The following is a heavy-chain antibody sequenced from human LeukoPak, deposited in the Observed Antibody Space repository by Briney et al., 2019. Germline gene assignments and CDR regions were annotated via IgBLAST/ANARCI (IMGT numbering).Heavy chain of an antibody. CDR3: AKDPVLEGWFDP. Sequence: GGSLRLSCAASGFTFSSYAMSWVRQAPGKGLEWVSAVSGSGGSTYYADSVKGRFTISRDNSKNTLYLQMNSLRAEDTAAYYCAKDPVLEGWFDPWGQGTLVTVSS. D-gene: IGHD3-3*02. J-gene: IGHJ5*02. CDR2: VSGSGGST. CDR1: GFTFSSYA. V-gene: IGHV3-23*01.